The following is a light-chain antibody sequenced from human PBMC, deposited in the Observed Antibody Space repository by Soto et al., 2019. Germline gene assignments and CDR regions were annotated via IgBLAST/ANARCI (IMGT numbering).Light chain of an antibody. CDR3: QSYDSSLRGVL. CDR2: GDI. Sequence: QSVLTQPPSVSGAPGQRVTISCTGSSSNIGAGYNVHWYQQLPGTAPKLLIYGDIDRPSGVPDRFSGSKSGTSASLAITGLQAEDDADYYCQSYDSSLRGVLFGGGTKVTVL. J-gene: IGLJ2*01. CDR1: SSNIGAGYN. V-gene: IGLV1-40*01.